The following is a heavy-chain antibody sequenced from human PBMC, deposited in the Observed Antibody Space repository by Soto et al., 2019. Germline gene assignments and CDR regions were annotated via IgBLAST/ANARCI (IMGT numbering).Heavy chain of an antibody. Sequence: SETLSLTCTVSGASISGFYWSWIRKSAGKGLEWIGRIYATGTTDYNPSLKSRVMMSVDTSKRQFSLKLRSVTAADTAVHYCVRDGTKTLRDWFDPWGQGIWVTVSS. J-gene: IGHJ5*02. CDR2: IYATGTT. CDR3: VRDGTKTLRDWFDP. D-gene: IGHD1-1*01. V-gene: IGHV4-4*07. CDR1: GASISGFY.